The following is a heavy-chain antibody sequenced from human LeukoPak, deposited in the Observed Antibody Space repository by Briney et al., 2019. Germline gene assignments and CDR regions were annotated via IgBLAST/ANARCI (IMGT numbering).Heavy chain of an antibody. J-gene: IGHJ3*02. D-gene: IGHD1-26*01. CDR3: AKDQSGTYYGDTFDI. Sequence: GGSLRLSCAASGFTFSSYAMSWVRQAPGKGLEWVSAISGSGGATYYADSVKGRFTISRDNTKNKLYLQMNSPRAEDTATYYCAKDQSGTYYGDTFDIWGQGTMVTVSS. CDR2: ISGSGGAT. CDR1: GFTFSSYA. V-gene: IGHV3-23*01.